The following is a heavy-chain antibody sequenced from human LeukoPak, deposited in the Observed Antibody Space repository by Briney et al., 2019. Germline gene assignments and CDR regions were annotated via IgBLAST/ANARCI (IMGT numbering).Heavy chain of an antibody. V-gene: IGHV1-2*02. Sequence: ASVKVSCKASGYTFTGYYMHWVRQAPGQGLDWMGWISPNSGGTNYAQKFQGRVTMTRDTSISTAYMELSRLRSDDTDVYYCASRSDYPTWAGYYYYMDVWGKGTTVTVSS. D-gene: IGHD3-10*01. CDR2: ISPNSGGT. CDR3: ASRSDYPTWAGYYYYMDV. CDR1: GYTFTGYY. J-gene: IGHJ6*03.